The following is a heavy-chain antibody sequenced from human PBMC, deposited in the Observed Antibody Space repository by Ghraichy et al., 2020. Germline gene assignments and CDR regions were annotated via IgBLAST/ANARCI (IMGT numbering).Heavy chain of an antibody. J-gene: IGHJ4*02. D-gene: IGHD2-21*01. CDR1: GFTLSDYW. CDR3: ARASGWVIDY. CDR2: IKQDGSEK. Sequence: GGSLRLSCAASGFTLSDYWMNWVRQAPGKGPEWVAIIKQDGSEKHYVDSVKGRFTISRDNAKNSLHLQMNSLRVDETAVYYCARASGWVIDYWGQGNLVTVSS. V-gene: IGHV3-7*04.